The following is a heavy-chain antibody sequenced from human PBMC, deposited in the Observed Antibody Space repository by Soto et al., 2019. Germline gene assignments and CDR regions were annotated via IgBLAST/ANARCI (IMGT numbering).Heavy chain of an antibody. CDR3: VRDQKYFRVNGNWFDS. Sequence: ASVKVSCKASDYTSADFGISWVRQAPGQGLEWMGWVSGNNGASNPAPKVQGRITMTLDTSTGVSYMALRSLRSDDTAIYYCVRDQKYFRVNGNWFDSWGQGTLVTVS. D-gene: IGHD2-2*01. V-gene: IGHV1-18*04. J-gene: IGHJ5*01. CDR2: VSGNNGAS. CDR1: DYTSADFG.